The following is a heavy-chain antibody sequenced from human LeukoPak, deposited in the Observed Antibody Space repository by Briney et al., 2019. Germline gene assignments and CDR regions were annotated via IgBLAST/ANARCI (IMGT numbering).Heavy chain of an antibody. V-gene: IGHV1-2*02. CDR3: ARASILQGVIIGY. D-gene: IGHD3-10*01. CDR1: GYTFTGYY. Sequence: ASVKVSCKASGYTFTGYYMHWVRQAPGQGLEWMGWINPNSGGTNYAQKFQGRVTMTRDTSISTAYMELSRMRSGDTAVYFCARASILQGVIIGYWGQGTLVTASS. J-gene: IGHJ4*02. CDR2: INPNSGGT.